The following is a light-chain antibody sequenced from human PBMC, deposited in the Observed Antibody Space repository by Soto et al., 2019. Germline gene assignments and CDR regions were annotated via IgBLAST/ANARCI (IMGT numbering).Light chain of an antibody. CDR3: SSFTTSSTLV. CDR1: SSDVGAYNY. CDR2: DVS. J-gene: IGLJ1*01. Sequence: QSALTQPASVSGSPGQSMTISCIGTSSDVGAYNYVSWYRHHPGKAPKLMIYDVSNRPSGVSSRFSGSKSGNTASLTISGLQAEDEADYYCSSFTTSSTLVFGTGTKVTVL. V-gene: IGLV2-14*03.